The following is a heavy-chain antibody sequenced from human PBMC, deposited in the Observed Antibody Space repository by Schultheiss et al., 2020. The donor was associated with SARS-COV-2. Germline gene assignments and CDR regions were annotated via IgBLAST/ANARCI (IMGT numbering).Heavy chain of an antibody. D-gene: IGHD3-3*01. Sequence: SQTLSLTCPVSGVSITSYYWSWIRQPPGKGLEWVGYFYYSGSTNYNPSLKSRVTISVDTSKNQFSLKLSSVTAADTAVYYCARGGYDFWSGPSPLPDAFDIWGQGTMVTVSS. CDR2: FYYSGST. CDR3: ARGGYDFWSGPSPLPDAFDI. J-gene: IGHJ3*02. CDR1: GVSITSYY. V-gene: IGHV4-59*01.